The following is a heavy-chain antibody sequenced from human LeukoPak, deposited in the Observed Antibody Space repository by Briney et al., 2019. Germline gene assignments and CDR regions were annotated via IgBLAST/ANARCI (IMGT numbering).Heavy chain of an antibody. V-gene: IGHV3-30*02. Sequence: GGSLRLSCGVSGFSFDNYGMYWVRQSPGKGLEWVAFLRYDGSDEQYADSVKGRFTISRDNAKNSLYLQMNSLRAEDTAVYYCAELGITMIGGVWGKGTTVTISS. J-gene: IGHJ6*04. CDR2: LRYDGSDE. CDR3: AELGITMIGGV. D-gene: IGHD3-10*02. CDR1: GFSFDNYG.